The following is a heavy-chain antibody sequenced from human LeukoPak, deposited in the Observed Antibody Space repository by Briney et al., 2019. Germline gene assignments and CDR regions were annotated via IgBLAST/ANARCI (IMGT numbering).Heavy chain of an antibody. CDR2: ISRSGKNI. CDR1: GFPFSSYE. V-gene: IGHV3-48*03. CDR3: GRDPVDY. Sequence: GGSLRLSCAASGFPFSSYEMNWVRQAPGEGLEWVSYISRSGKNIYYADSVKGRFTIYRDNARNSLFLQMNSLRVEDTAVYYCGRDPVDYWGQGTLVTVSS. J-gene: IGHJ4*02.